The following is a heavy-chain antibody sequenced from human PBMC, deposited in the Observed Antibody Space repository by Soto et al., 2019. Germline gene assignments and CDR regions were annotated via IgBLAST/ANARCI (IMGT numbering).Heavy chain of an antibody. Sequence: QVQLVQSGPEVKKPGASVTLSCKASGYNFNNYGISWVRQAPGQGLEWMGWISGNNGNTKYGQKFQGRVSLNTDSSTSTAYMEMRSLRSDDTADYYCVRRVVTTLYDAFDIWGPGPRVTVSS. D-gene: IGHD2-21*02. CDR3: VRRVVTTLYDAFDI. CDR2: ISGNNGNT. V-gene: IGHV1-18*01. CDR1: GYNFNNYG. J-gene: IGHJ3*02.